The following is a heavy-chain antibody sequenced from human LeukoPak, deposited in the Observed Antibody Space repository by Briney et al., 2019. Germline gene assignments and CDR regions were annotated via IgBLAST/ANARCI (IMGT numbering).Heavy chain of an antibody. CDR2: IYHSGST. Sequence: SETLSLTCTVSGDSINNYYWSWIRQPPGKGLEWIGYIYHSGSTNYNPSPSLKSRVTISLDRSKNQFSLKLSSVTAADTAVYYCARGMRHFDYWGQGTLVTVSS. V-gene: IGHV4-4*09. J-gene: IGHJ4*02. CDR1: GDSINNYY. CDR3: ARGMRHFDY.